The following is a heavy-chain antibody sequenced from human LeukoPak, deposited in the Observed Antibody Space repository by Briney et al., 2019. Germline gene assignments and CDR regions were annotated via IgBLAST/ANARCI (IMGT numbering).Heavy chain of an antibody. CDR1: GGSISSYY. V-gene: IGHV4-59*01. Sequence: SETLSLTCTVSGGSISSYYWSWIRQPPGKGLEWIGYIYYSGSTNYNPSLKSRVTISVDTSKNQFSLKLSSVTAADTAVYYCARGYSYGYEYYYYYYYMDVWGKGTTVTVSS. CDR3: ARGYSYGYEYYYYYYYMDV. CDR2: IYYSGST. D-gene: IGHD5-18*01. J-gene: IGHJ6*03.